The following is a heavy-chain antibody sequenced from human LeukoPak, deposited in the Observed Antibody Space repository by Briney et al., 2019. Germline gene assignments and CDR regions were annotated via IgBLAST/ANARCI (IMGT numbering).Heavy chain of an antibody. CDR3: ANGDSGSYSN. CDR1: GFTFSSYA. V-gene: IGHV3-23*01. Sequence: GGSLRLSCAASGFTFSSYAMSWVRQAPGKGLEWVSAISGSCGSTYYADSVQGRFTISRDNSNSTLYLQMNSLRAEDTTDYYCANGDSGSYSNWGQGTLVSVS. CDR2: ISGSCGST. D-gene: IGHD1-26*01. J-gene: IGHJ4*02.